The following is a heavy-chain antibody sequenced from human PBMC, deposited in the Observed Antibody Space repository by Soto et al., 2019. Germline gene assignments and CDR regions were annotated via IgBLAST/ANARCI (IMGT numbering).Heavy chain of an antibody. CDR3: ARVGGFGATTIDY. CDR1: GGSISSGDYY. V-gene: IGHV4-30-4*01. J-gene: IGHJ4*02. CDR2: IYYSGST. Sequence: KPSETLSLTCTVSGGSISSGDYYWSWIRQPPGKGLEWTGYIYYSGSTYYNPSLKSRVTISVDTSKNQFSLKLSSVTAADTAVYYCARVGGFGATTIDYWGQGTLVTVSS. D-gene: IGHD3-10*01.